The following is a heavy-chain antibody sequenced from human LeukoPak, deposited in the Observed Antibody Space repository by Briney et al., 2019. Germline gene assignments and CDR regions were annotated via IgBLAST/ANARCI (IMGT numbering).Heavy chain of an antibody. D-gene: IGHD3-9*01. J-gene: IGHJ5*02. CDR1: GFTFSNYS. CDR3: ARDYLSTALLYWFDP. CDR2: ISNSGNYI. Sequence: GGSLRLSCAASGFTFSNYSMNWVRQAPGKGLEWVSSISNSGNYIFYTDSVKGRFTTPRDNVKNSLYLQMHSLRAEDRAVYYCARDYLSTALLYWFDPWGQGTLVTVSS. V-gene: IGHV3-21*01.